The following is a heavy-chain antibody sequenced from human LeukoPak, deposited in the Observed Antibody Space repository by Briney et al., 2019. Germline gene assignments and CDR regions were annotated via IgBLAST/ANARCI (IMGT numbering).Heavy chain of an antibody. Sequence: SVKVSCKSSGGTFSSYAIIWVRQAPGQGLEWIGRIIPILGIANYAQKFQGRVTITADKSTSTAYMELSSLRSEDTAVYYCARGPGTTGGGWFDPWGQGTLVTVSS. J-gene: IGHJ5*02. D-gene: IGHD1-1*01. V-gene: IGHV1-69*04. CDR2: IIPILGIA. CDR3: ARGPGTTGGGWFDP. CDR1: GGTFSSYA.